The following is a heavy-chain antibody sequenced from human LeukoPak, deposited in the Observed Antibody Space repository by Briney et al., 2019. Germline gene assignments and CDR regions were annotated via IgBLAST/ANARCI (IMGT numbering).Heavy chain of an antibody. J-gene: IGHJ4*02. CDR2: IKQDGSEK. CDR1: GFTFGNYW. CDR3: LRGVRAPDY. Sequence: GGSLRLSCAGSGFTFGNYWMSWVRQAPGKGLEWVANIKQDGSEKYYVDSVKGRFTISRDNAKNSLYLQMNSLRAEDTAVYYCLRGVRAPDYWGQGTLVTVSS. V-gene: IGHV3-7*01.